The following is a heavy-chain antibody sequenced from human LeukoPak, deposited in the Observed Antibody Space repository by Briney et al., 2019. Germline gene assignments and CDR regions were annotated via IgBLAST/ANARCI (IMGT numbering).Heavy chain of an antibody. J-gene: IGHJ4*02. CDR1: GGTFSSYA. Sequence: SVKVSCKASGGTFSSYAISWVRQAPGQGLEWMGGIIPIFGTANYAQKLQGRVTMTTDTSTSTAYMELRSLRSDDTAVYYCARAPVGTMVRGASDYWGQGTLVTVSS. CDR2: IIPIFGTA. CDR3: ARAPVGTMVRGASDY. D-gene: IGHD3-10*01. V-gene: IGHV1-69*05.